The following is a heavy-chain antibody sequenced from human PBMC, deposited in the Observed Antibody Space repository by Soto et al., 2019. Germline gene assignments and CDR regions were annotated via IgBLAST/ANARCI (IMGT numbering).Heavy chain of an antibody. CDR3: AREDYYYYGMDV. CDR2: IIPILGIA. Sequence: QVQLVQSGAEVKKPGSSVKVSCKASGGTFSSYTISWVRQAPGQGLEWMGRIIPILGIANYAQKFQGRVTITADKSTSTAYMELSSLRSEDTAVYYCAREDYYYYGMDVWGQGTTVTDSS. CDR1: GGTFSSYT. V-gene: IGHV1-69*08. J-gene: IGHJ6*02.